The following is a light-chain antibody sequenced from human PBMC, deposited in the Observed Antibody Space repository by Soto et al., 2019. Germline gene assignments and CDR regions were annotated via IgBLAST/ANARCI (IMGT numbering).Light chain of an antibody. Sequence: EIVMTQSPATLSVSPGERATLSCRASQSVSSNLAWYQQKPGQAPRLLIYGASTRATGIPARFSGSGSGTEFTLTISSLQPDDFATYYCQQYNSYSRTFGQGTKVDI. CDR1: QSVSSN. V-gene: IGKV3-15*01. J-gene: IGKJ1*01. CDR2: GAS. CDR3: QQYNSYSRT.